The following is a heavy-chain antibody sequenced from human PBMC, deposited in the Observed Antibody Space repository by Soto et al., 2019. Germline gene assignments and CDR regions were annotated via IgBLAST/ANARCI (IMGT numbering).Heavy chain of an antibody. Sequence: SETLSLTCAVSGGSISSSNWWSWVRQPPGXGLEWIGEIYHSGSTNYNPSLKSRVTISVDKSKNQFSLKLSSVTAADTAVYYCARAEYYYDSSGYYPTGYFDYWGQGTLVTVSS. CDR2: IYHSGST. V-gene: IGHV4-4*02. D-gene: IGHD3-22*01. CDR3: ARAEYYYDSSGYYPTGYFDY. CDR1: GGSISSSNW. J-gene: IGHJ4*02.